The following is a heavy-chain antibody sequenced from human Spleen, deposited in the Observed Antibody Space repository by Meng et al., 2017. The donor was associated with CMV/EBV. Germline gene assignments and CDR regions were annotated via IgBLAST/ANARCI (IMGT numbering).Heavy chain of an antibody. D-gene: IGHD6-19*01. CDR1: GGSIMSCY. CDR2: IYTSGST. Sequence: QVQLEEAGPGLVKPSDTLSLTCTVAGGSIMSCYWSCIRQPAGKGLEWIGRIYTSGSTNYNPSLKSRVTMSVDTSKNQFSLKLSSVTAADTAVYYCARDRWAVAGPNWFDPWGQGTLVTVSS. CDR3: ARDRWAVAGPNWFDP. V-gene: IGHV4-4*07. J-gene: IGHJ5*02.